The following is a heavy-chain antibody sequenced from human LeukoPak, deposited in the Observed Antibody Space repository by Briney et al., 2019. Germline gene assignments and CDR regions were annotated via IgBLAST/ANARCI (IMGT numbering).Heavy chain of an antibody. CDR3: ARDVRIAARPRATFDI. Sequence: SQTLSLTCAISGDSVSSNSAAWNWIRQSPSRGLEWLGRAFYRSQWYNDSVKSRITINPDTSKNQFSLQLNSVTPEDTAVYYCARDVRIAARPRATFDIWGQGTVVTVSS. CDR1: GDSVSSNSAA. J-gene: IGHJ3*02. V-gene: IGHV6-1*01. D-gene: IGHD6-6*01. CDR2: AFYRSQWYN.